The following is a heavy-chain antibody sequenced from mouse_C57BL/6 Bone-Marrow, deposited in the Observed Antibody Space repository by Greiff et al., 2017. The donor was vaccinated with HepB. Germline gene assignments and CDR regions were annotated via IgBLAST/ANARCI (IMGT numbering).Heavy chain of an antibody. CDR1: GYTFTEYT. CDR3: ARHEGRFYYYGNPYYFDY. CDR2: FYPGSGSI. V-gene: IGHV1-62-2*01. D-gene: IGHD1-1*01. J-gene: IGHJ2*01. Sequence: QVQLKESGAELVKPGASVKLSCKASGYTFTEYTIHWVKQRSGQGLEWIGWFYPGSGSIKYNEKFKDKATLTADKSSSTVYMELSRLTSEDSAVYVCARHEGRFYYYGNPYYFDYWGQGTTLTVSS.